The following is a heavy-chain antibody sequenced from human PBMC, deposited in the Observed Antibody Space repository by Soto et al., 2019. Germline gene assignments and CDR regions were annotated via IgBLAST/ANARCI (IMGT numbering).Heavy chain of an antibody. V-gene: IGHV4-34*01. J-gene: IGHJ4*02. D-gene: IGHD2-2*01. CDR3: AKEKTYCSSTSCYDFTYYFDY. CDR2: INHSGST. CDR1: GGSFSGYY. Sequence: NPSETLSLTCAVYGGSFSGYYWSWIRQPPGKGLEWIGEINHSGSTNYNPSLKSRVTISVDTSKNQFSLKLSSVTAADTAVYYCAKEKTYCSSTSCYDFTYYFDYWGQGTLVTVSS.